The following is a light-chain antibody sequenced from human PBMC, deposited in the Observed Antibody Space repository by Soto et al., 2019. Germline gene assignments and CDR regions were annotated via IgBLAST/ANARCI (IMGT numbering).Light chain of an antibody. CDR3: QQHNSYPLT. CDR2: VTS. V-gene: IGKV1-9*01. CDR1: QGLSSY. J-gene: IGKJ4*01. Sequence: IQLTQSPSSLSASVGDRVTITCRASQGLSSYLAWYQQKPGKAPELLIYVTSTLQSGVPSRFGGSSSWTDFTLTISSLQPEDFATYYCQQHNSYPLTFGGGTKVEIK.